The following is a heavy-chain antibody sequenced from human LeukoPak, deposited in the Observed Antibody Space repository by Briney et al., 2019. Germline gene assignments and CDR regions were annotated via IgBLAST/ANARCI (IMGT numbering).Heavy chain of an antibody. Sequence: PGGSLRLSCAASGFTFSTYAMTWVRQAPGKGLEWVSIISGSGDGTSYADSVKGRFTISRDNSKNTLYLQMSSLRAEDTAVYYCAKRGLAVVGAIGYFDYWGQGTLVTVSS. CDR2: ISGSGDGT. J-gene: IGHJ4*02. CDR1: GFTFSTYA. CDR3: AKRGLAVVGAIGYFDY. D-gene: IGHD2-15*01. V-gene: IGHV3-23*01.